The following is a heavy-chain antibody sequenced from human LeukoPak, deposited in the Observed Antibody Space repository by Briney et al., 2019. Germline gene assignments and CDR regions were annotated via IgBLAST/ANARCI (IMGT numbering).Heavy chain of an antibody. CDR1: GGSISSSSYY. Sequence: SETLSLTCTVSGGSISSSSYYWDWIRQPPGKGLEWIGSIYYSGSTYYNPSLKSRVTISVDTSKNQFSLKLSSVTAADTAVYYCARLRETAAAGTKDYFDYWGQGTLVTVSS. CDR3: ARLRETAAAGTKDYFDY. CDR2: IYYSGST. J-gene: IGHJ4*02. D-gene: IGHD6-13*01. V-gene: IGHV4-39*01.